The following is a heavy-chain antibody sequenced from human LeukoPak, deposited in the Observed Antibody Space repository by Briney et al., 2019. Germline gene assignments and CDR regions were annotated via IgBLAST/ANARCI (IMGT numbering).Heavy chain of an antibody. CDR3: ASKSSRAVTGTLNY. CDR2: IYGDGRT. J-gene: IGHJ4*02. D-gene: IGHD6-19*01. Sequence: GGSLRLSCAASGFTFSGYAMSWVRQAPGKGLEWVSLIYGDGRTYYADSVKGRFIISRDNSKNTLYLQMNSLRAEDTAVYYCASKSSRAVTGTLNYWGQGTLVTVSS. V-gene: IGHV3-53*01. CDR1: GFTFSGYA.